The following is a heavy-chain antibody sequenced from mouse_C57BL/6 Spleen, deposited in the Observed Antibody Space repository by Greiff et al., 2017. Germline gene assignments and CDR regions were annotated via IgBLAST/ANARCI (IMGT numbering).Heavy chain of an antibody. J-gene: IGHJ3*01. CDR1: GYTFTDYN. CDR2: INPNNGGT. Sequence: EVQLQQSGPELVKPGASVKMSCKASGYTFTDYNMHWVKQSHGKSLEWIGYINPNNGGTSYNQTFKGKATLTVNKSYSTAYMELRSLTSEDSAVYYCARSWDEAWFAYGGQGTLVTVSA. V-gene: IGHV1-22*01. D-gene: IGHD4-1*01. CDR3: ARSWDEAWFAY.